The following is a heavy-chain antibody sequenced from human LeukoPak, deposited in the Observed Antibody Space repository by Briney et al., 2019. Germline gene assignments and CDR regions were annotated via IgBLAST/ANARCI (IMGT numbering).Heavy chain of an antibody. V-gene: IGHV4-59*01. J-gene: IGHJ5*02. CDR3: ARSRAFNSGAFDP. CDR2: IYYSGST. CDR1: GGSISSYY. Sequence: SETLSHTCTVSGGSISSYYWSWIRQPPGKGLEWIGYIYYSGSTNYNPSLKSRVTISVDTSKNQFSLKLSSVTAADTAVYYCARSRAFNSGAFDPWGQGSLVTVSS. D-gene: IGHD1-26*01.